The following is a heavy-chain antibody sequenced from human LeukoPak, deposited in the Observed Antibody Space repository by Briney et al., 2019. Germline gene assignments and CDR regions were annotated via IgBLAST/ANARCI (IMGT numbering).Heavy chain of an antibody. D-gene: IGHD3-22*01. V-gene: IGHV1-69*04. CDR2: IIPIFGIA. CDR3: ARGPWYYDSSGPSDRYFQH. CDR1: GCTFSSYA. J-gene: IGHJ1*01. Sequence: SVKISCKASGCTFSSYAISWVRQAPGQGLEWMGRIIPIFGIANYAQKFQGRVTITADKSTSTAYMELSSLRSEDTAVYYCARGPWYYDSSGPSDRYFQHWGQGTLVTVSS.